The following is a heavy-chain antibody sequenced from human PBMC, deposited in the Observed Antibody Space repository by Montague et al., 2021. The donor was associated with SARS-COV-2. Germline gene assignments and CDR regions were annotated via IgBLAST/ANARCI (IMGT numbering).Heavy chain of an antibody. CDR3: ARGESYSTSWYSFFDY. CDR1: GGSVSSYY. Sequence: SETLSLTCTVSGGSVSSYYWSWIRQPPGKGLEWIGYIYYSGNTNYNPSLKSRVTISVDTSKNQVSLKLSSVTAADTAVYYCARGESYSTSWYSFFDYWGQAATLSVSS. D-gene: IGHD6-13*01. V-gene: IGHV4-59*02. J-gene: IGHJ4*02. CDR2: IYYSGNT.